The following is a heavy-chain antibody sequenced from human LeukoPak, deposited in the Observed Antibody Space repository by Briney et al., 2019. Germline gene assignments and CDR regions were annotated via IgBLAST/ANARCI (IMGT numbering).Heavy chain of an antibody. J-gene: IGHJ5*02. D-gene: IGHD6-6*01. CDR2: IYTSGST. CDR1: GGSISSGNYY. CDR3: ARDRSSSSFDP. Sequence: PSETLSLTCTVSGGSISSGNYYWSWIRQPAGKGLEWIGRIYTSGSTNYNPSLKSRVTISVDTSKNQFSLKLSSVTAADTAVHYCARDRSSSSFDPWGQGTLVTVSS. V-gene: IGHV4-61*02.